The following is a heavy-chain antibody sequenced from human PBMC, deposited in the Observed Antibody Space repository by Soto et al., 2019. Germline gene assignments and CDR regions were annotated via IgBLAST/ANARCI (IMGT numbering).Heavy chain of an antibody. D-gene: IGHD4-17*01. Sequence: QVQLQESGPGLVKPSETLSLTCTVSGGSISSYYWSWIRQPPGKGLEWIGYIYYSGSTNYNPSLKSRVTISVDTSKNQFSLKLSSVTAADTAVYYCARRYGRYFDYWCQGTLVTVSS. J-gene: IGHJ4*02. CDR1: GGSISSYY. V-gene: IGHV4-59*08. CDR3: ARRYGRYFDY. CDR2: IYYSGST.